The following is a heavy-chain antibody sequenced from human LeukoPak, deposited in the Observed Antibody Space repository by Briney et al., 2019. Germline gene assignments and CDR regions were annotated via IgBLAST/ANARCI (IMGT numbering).Heavy chain of an antibody. CDR1: GFTFSSYW. V-gene: IGHV3-7*01. Sequence: HPGGSLRLSCAASGFTFSSYWMSWVRQAPGKGLEWVANIKQDGSEKYYVDSVKGRFTISRDNAKNSLYLQMNSLRAEDTAVYYCAKDWASSSWYLFYLDAFDIWGQGTMVTVSS. J-gene: IGHJ3*02. CDR2: IKQDGSEK. CDR3: AKDWASSSWYLFYLDAFDI. D-gene: IGHD6-13*01.